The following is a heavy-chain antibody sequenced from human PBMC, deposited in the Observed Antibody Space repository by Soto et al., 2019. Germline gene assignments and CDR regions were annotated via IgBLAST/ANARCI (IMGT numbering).Heavy chain of an antibody. CDR1: GYTFTSYG. CDR2: ISAYNGNT. V-gene: IGHV1-18*04. Sequence: ASVKVSCKASGYTFTSYGISWVRQAPGQGLEWMGWISAYNGNTNYAQKLQGRVTMTTDTSTSTAYMELRSLRSDDTTVYYCARETPIIAAAGTGVFEYWGQGTLVTVSS. J-gene: IGHJ4*02. D-gene: IGHD6-13*01. CDR3: ARETPIIAAAGTGVFEY.